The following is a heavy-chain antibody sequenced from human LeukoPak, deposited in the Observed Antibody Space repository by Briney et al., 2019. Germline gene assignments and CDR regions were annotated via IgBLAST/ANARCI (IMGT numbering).Heavy chain of an antibody. CDR3: AAHRYSGIYPYYFDY. CDR1: GFTFTNYA. V-gene: IGHV3-23*01. D-gene: IGHD1-26*01. CDR2: IRGDGSST. J-gene: IGHJ4*02. Sequence: GGSLRLSCAASGFTFTNYAMSWVRQAPGKGLEWVSVIRGDGSSTYYADSMKGRFTISRDNSKNTLYLQMNSLRAEDTAVYYCAAHRYSGIYPYYFDYWGQGALVTVSS.